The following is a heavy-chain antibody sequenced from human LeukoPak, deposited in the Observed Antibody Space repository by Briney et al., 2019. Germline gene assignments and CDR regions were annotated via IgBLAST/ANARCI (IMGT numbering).Heavy chain of an antibody. CDR3: ARAPKYSSSAWFDP. V-gene: IGHV3-11*01. Sequence: GGSLRLSCAASGFTFSDYYMSWIRQAPGKGLEWISYISSSGATIYSADSVKGRFTISRDNTKNSLYLQTNTLRADDTAVYYCARAPKYSSSAWFDPWGQGTLVIVSS. CDR1: GFTFSDYY. J-gene: IGHJ5*02. CDR2: ISSSGATI. D-gene: IGHD6-13*01.